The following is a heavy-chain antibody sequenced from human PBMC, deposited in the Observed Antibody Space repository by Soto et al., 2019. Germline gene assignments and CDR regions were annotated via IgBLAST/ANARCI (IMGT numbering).Heavy chain of an antibody. CDR3: ARDRSNSPDYFDF. CDR2: IYYSGRT. Sequence: QVQLQESGPGLVKPSQTLSLTCTVSGGSIDNYEYYWTWIRQPPGKGLEWVGYIYYSGRTNHNPSLNSRLTISLDTSKNQFSLRLTSVSAADTAMYYCARDRSNSPDYFDFWGQGTLVTVSS. J-gene: IGHJ4*02. CDR1: GGSIDNYEYY. D-gene: IGHD6-6*01. V-gene: IGHV4-30-4*01.